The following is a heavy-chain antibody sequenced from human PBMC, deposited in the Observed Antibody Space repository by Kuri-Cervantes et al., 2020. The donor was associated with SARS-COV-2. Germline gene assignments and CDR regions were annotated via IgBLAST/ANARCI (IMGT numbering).Heavy chain of an antibody. CDR2: INPNSGGT. Sequence: ASVKVSCKASGYTFTSYGISWVRQAPGQGLEWMGWINPNSGGTNYAQKFQGRVTMTRDTSISTAYMELSRLRSDDTAVYYCARPPGAATHDYWGQGTLVTVSS. D-gene: IGHD2-15*01. J-gene: IGHJ4*02. CDR1: GYTFTSYG. V-gene: IGHV1-2*02. CDR3: ARPPGAATHDY.